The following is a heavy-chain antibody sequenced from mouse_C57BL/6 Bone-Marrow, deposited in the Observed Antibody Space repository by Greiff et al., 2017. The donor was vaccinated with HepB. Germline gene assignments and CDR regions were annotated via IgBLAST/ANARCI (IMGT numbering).Heavy chain of an antibody. CDR3: ARDGGGNHVDAMDY. J-gene: IGHJ4*01. D-gene: IGHD2-1*01. CDR1: GFTFSSYA. CDR2: ISDGGSYT. Sequence: DVMLVESGGGLVKPGGSLKLSCAASGFTFSSYAMSWVRQTPEKRLEWVATISDGGSYTYYPDNVKGRFTISRDNAKNNLYLQMSHLKSEDTAMYYCARDGGGNHVDAMDYWGQGTSVTVSS. V-gene: IGHV5-4*01.